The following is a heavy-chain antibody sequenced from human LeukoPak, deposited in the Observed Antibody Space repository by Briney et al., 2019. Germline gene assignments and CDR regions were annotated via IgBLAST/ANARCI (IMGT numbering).Heavy chain of an antibody. CDR1: GFTFSNAW. Sequence: GGSLRLSCAASGFTFSNAWMSWVRQAPGKGLEWVGRIKSKTDGRTRDYAAPVKVRFTISRDDSKNTLYLQMNSLKTEDTAVYYCTTDPVRTMVRGVIKWGQGTLVTVSS. V-gene: IGHV3-15*01. D-gene: IGHD3-10*01. J-gene: IGHJ4*02. CDR3: TTDPVRTMVRGVIK. CDR2: IKSKTDGRTR.